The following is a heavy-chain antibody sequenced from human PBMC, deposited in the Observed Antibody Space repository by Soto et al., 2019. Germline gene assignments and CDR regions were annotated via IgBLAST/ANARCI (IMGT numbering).Heavy chain of an antibody. CDR3: VKKSCSHTRCYTGWFFDL. D-gene: IGHD2-15*01. J-gene: IGHJ2*01. CDR2: ISWNSGDK. CDR1: GFSFEDYD. Sequence: SLTLSCEASGFSFEDYDMHWFRQPPGKGLQWVSGISWNSGDKDYGDSVKGRFTISRDNAKNSLDLQMSSLRVEDTATYYCVKKSCSHTRCYTGWFFDLWGRGTLVTVSS. V-gene: IGHV3-9*01.